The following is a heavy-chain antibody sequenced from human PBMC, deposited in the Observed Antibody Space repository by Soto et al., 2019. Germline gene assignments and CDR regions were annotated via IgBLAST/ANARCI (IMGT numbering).Heavy chain of an antibody. D-gene: IGHD3-3*01. J-gene: IGHJ6*02. Sequence: SETLALGWIFSVVSLSLHYWGWVRQPPGKGLEWIGCVYYSGSTNYSPSLKSRVTISVDTSKSQISLNLTSVTTADTAVYFCARSHPNTIFGVVTTNAMDVWGQGTAVTVSS. CDR1: VVSLSLHY. CDR3: ARSHPNTIFGVVTTNAMDV. V-gene: IGHV4-59*11. CDR2: VYYSGST.